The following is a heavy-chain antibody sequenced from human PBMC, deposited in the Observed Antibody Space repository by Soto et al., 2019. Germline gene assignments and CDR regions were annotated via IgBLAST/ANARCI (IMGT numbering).Heavy chain of an antibody. CDR3: AGGSSREIREHQSWFDP. CDR2: INPSGGST. V-gene: IGHV1-46*01. J-gene: IGHJ5*02. CDR1: GYTFTSFY. D-gene: IGHD3-10*01. Sequence: QVQLVQSGAEVKEPGASVRVSCKASGYTFTSFYVHWMRQAPGQGLEWMGGINPSGGSTTYAQKFQGRVTMARDTSTSTVYMQLSSLRSEDTAVYHCAGGSSREIREHQSWFDPWGQGTLVPVSS.